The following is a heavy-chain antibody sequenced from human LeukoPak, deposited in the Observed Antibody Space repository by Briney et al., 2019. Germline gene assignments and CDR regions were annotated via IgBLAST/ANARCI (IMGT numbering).Heavy chain of an antibody. J-gene: IGHJ4*02. CDR2: INHSGST. D-gene: IGHD6-19*01. CDR1: GGSFSGYY. V-gene: IGHV4-34*01. Sequence: SETPSLTCAVYGGSFSGYYWSWIRQPPGKGLEWIGEINHSGSTNYNPSLKSRVTISVDTSKNQFSLKLSSVTAADTAVYYCARGLDGSGWPYWGQGTLVTVSS. CDR3: ARGLDGSGWPY.